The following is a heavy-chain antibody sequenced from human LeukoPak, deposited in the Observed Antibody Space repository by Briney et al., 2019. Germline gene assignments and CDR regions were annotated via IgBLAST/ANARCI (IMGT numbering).Heavy chain of an antibody. CDR1: GFTFSSYS. CDR2: ISSSSSTI. D-gene: IGHD3-3*01. Sequence: GGSLRLSCAASGFTFSSYSMHWVRQAPGKGLEWVSYISSSSSTIYYADSVKGRFTISRDNAKNSLYLQMNSLRAEDTAVYYCAREKDITYYDFWSGPYYFDYWGQGTLVTVSS. V-gene: IGHV3-48*01. J-gene: IGHJ4*02. CDR3: AREKDITYYDFWSGPYYFDY.